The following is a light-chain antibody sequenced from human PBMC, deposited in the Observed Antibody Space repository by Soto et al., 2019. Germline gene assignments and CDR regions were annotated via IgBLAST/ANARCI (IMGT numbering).Light chain of an antibody. CDR1: TGAVTSGYY. CDR3: LLYRAGARNWV. Sequence: QTVVTQEPSLTVSPGGTVTLTCAASTGAVTSGYYPNWFQQKPGQAPRSLIYSTANKHSWTPARFSGSLLGGKAALTLSGVLREEEAEYDCLLYRAGARNWVFGGGTKLTVL. V-gene: IGLV7-43*01. CDR2: STA. J-gene: IGLJ3*02.